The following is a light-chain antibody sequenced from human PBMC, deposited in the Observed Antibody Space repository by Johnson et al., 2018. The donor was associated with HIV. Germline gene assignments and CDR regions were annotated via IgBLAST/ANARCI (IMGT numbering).Light chain of an antibody. J-gene: IGLJ1*01. V-gene: IGLV1-51*01. Sequence: QSVLTQPPSVSAAPGQKVTISCSGSSSNIGNNYVSWYQQLPGTAPKLLIYETNKRPSGIPDRFSDSKSGTSATLGITGLQTGDAADYYCATWDTSLSAGGVFGTGTKVTVL. CDR3: ATWDTSLSAGGV. CDR1: SSNIGNNY. CDR2: ETN.